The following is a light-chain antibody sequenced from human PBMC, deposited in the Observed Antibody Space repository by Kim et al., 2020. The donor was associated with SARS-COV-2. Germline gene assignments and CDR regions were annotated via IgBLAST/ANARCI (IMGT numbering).Light chain of an antibody. CDR3: QHYNSYPFT. CDR1: QSISSW. J-gene: IGKJ4*01. CDR2: KAS. Sequence: DIQMTQSPSTLSASVGDRLTITCRASQSISSWLAWYQQKPGKAPNLLIYKASSLKSGVPSRFSGSGSETEFTLTISSLQPDDFATYYCQHYNSYPFTFGGGTKVDIK. V-gene: IGKV1-5*03.